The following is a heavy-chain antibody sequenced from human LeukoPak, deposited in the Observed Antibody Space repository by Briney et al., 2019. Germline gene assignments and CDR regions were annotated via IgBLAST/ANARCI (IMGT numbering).Heavy chain of an antibody. D-gene: IGHD6-13*01. CDR3: ARDPGSRIAAAGYYYYYYMDV. V-gene: IGHV3-7*01. J-gene: IGHJ6*03. Sequence: TGGSLRLSCAASGFTFSSYWMSWVRQAPGKGLEWVANIKQDGSEKYYVDSVEGRFTISRDNAKNSPYLQMHSLRAEDTAVYYCARDPGSRIAAAGYYYYYYMDVWGKGTTVTVSS. CDR2: IKQDGSEK. CDR1: GFTFSSYW.